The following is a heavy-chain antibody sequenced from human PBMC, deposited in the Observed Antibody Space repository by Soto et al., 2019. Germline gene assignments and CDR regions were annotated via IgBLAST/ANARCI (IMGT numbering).Heavy chain of an antibody. Sequence: EVQLLESGGGLVQPGGSLRLSCAASGFTFNSYAIHWVRQAPWKGLEWVSGISGFSTGSASTYFADCLKGRFIISRDNSKNTLYLQMNNLRADDTAPYYCGRVPRFFGLDAFDCWGHGTLVTVSS. V-gene: IGHV3-23*01. J-gene: IGHJ3*01. CDR1: GFTFNSYA. D-gene: IGHD3-10*01. CDR3: GRVPRFFGLDAFDC. CDR2: ISGFSTGSAST.